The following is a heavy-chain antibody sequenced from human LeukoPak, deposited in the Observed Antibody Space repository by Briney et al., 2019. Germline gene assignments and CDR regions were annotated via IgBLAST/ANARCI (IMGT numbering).Heavy chain of an antibody. CDR2: ISGSGGNT. CDR1: GFTFSSYA. Sequence: GGSLRLSCAASGFTFSSYAMSWVRQAPGKGLEWVSAISGSGGNTYYADSVKGRFTISRDNSKNTLYLQMNSLRAEDTAVYYCAKDQGQYYYDSSGYYGDAFDIWGQGTMVTVSS. J-gene: IGHJ3*02. CDR3: AKDQGQYYYDSSGYYGDAFDI. V-gene: IGHV3-23*01. D-gene: IGHD3-22*01.